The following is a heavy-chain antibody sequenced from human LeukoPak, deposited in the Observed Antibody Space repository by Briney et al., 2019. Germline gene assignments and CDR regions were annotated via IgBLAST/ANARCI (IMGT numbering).Heavy chain of an antibody. V-gene: IGHV1-2*02. J-gene: IGHJ4*02. D-gene: IGHD3-3*01. CDR2: INPNSGGT. Sequence: ASVKVSCKASGYTFTGYYMHWVRQAPGQGLEWMGWINPNSGGTNYAQKFQGRVTMTRDTSISTAYMELSRLRSDDTAVYYCARDFWRGYYLDYWGQGTLVTVSS. CDR1: GYTFTGYY. CDR3: ARDFWRGYYLDY.